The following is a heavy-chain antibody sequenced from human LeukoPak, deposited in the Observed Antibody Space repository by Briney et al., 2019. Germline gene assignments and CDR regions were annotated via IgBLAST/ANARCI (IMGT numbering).Heavy chain of an antibody. Sequence: SETLSLTCTVSGGSISSYYWSWIRQPPGKGLEWIGYIYYSGSTNYNPSLTSRVTISVDTSKDQFSLKLSSVTAADTAVYYCARTLYSGSYPFDYWGQGTLVTVSS. CDR2: IYYSGST. D-gene: IGHD1-26*01. CDR3: ARTLYSGSYPFDY. J-gene: IGHJ4*02. CDR1: GGSISSYY. V-gene: IGHV4-59*01.